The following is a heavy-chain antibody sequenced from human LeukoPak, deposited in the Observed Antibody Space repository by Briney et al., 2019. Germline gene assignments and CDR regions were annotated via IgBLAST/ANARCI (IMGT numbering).Heavy chain of an antibody. CDR3: ASSGSYRFDY. J-gene: IGHJ4*02. V-gene: IGHV3-48*02. CDR2: ITASGTAM. CDR1: GFTFSSYS. D-gene: IGHD1-26*01. Sequence: GGSLRLSCAASGFTFSSYSMNWVRQAPGKGLEWVSHITASGTAMFYADSVKGRFTISRDNAKNSLYLQMNSLRDEGTAVYYCASSGSYRFDYWGQGTLVTVSS.